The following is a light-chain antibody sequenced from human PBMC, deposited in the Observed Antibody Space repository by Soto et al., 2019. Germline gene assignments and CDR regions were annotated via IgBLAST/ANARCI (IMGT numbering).Light chain of an antibody. CDR1: QSISSW. V-gene: IGKV1-5*03. J-gene: IGKJ1*01. CDR3: QQFHSFSPA. CDR2: KAS. Sequence: DIQMTQSPSTLSASVGDRVTITCRASQSISSWLAWYQQKPGKAPKLLIYKASSLESGVPSRFSGSGSGTEITLTISSLQHDYFAAYYCQQFHSFSPAFGQGTKVEIK.